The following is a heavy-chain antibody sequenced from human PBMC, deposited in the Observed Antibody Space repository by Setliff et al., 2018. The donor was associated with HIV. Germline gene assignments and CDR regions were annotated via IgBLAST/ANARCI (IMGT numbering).Heavy chain of an antibody. CDR1: GGSIRNYY. Sequence: SETLSLTCSVSGGSIRNYYWGWIRQPPGKGLEWIGGIYHSGSTYYNPSLKSRVTISVDTPKNHFSLKVNSVTAVDTAVYYCARRRDFDYWGQGTLVTVSS. CDR2: IYHSGST. V-gene: IGHV4-59*01. CDR3: ARRRDFDY. J-gene: IGHJ4*02.